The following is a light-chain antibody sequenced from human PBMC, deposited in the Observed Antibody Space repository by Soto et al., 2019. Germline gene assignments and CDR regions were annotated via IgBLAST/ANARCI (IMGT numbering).Light chain of an antibody. CDR2: EVS. J-gene: IGLJ1*01. V-gene: IGLV2-14*01. CDR3: SSYTSSSTLCV. Sequence: QSALAQPASVSGSPGQSITISCTGTSSDVGGYNYVSWYQQHPGKAPKLMIYEVSNRPSGVSNRFSGSKSGNTASLTISWLQAEVEADYYCSSYTSSSTLCVFGTGTKVTVL. CDR1: SSDVGGYNY.